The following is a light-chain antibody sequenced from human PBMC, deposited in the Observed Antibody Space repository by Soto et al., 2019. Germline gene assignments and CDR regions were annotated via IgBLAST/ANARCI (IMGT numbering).Light chain of an antibody. CDR2: GAS. Sequence: EIVLTQSPGTLSLSPGEGATLSCRASQSVSSTYLAWYQQKPGQAPRLLIYGASSRASGIPDRFSGSGSGTDFTLTITRLEPDDFAVYYCQHYGSSPRTFGQGTKV. CDR3: QHYGSSPRT. J-gene: IGKJ1*01. V-gene: IGKV3-20*01. CDR1: QSVSSTY.